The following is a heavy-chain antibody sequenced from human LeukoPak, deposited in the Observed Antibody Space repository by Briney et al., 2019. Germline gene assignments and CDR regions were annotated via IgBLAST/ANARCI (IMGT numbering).Heavy chain of an antibody. CDR1: GGSISSYY. J-gene: IGHJ6*03. CDR3: ARDLGTIFGVVHNYYYYYMDV. V-gene: IGHV4-4*07. CDR2: IYTSGST. D-gene: IGHD3-3*01. Sequence: SETLSLTCTVSGGSISSYYWSWIRQPAGEGLEWIVRIYTSGSTNYYPSLKSRVTMSVDTSKNQFSLKLSSVTAADTAVYYCARDLGTIFGVVHNYYYYYMDVWGKGTTVTVSS.